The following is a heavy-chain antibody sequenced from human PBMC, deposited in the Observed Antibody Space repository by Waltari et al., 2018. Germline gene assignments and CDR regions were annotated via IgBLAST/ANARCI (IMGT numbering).Heavy chain of an antibody. CDR1: GGTFSSYA. J-gene: IGHJ6*03. CDR2: SIPIFGTA. CDR3: ARGYVAGTRYYYYMDV. Sequence: QVQLVQSGAEVKKPGSSVKVSCKASGGTFSSYAFSWVRQAPGQGLEWMGGSIPIFGTANYAQQFQGRVTITADKSTSTAYMELSSLRSEDTAVYYCARGYVAGTRYYYYMDVWGKGTTVTVSS. D-gene: IGHD6-19*01. V-gene: IGHV1-69*14.